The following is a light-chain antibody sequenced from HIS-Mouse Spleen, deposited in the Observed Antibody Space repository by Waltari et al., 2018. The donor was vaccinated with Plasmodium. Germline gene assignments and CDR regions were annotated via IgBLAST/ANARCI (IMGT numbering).Light chain of an antibody. V-gene: IGLV2-23*01. CDR2: EGS. J-gene: IGLJ3*02. CDR3: CSYAGSSTWV. Sequence: QSALTQPASVSGSPGQSITISCTGTSSDVGSYNLVSWYQQPPGKAPNLMIYEGSKRPSGFSNRFAGSKSGNTASLTISGLQAEDEADYYCCSYAGSSTWVFGGGTKLTVL. CDR1: SSDVGSYNL.